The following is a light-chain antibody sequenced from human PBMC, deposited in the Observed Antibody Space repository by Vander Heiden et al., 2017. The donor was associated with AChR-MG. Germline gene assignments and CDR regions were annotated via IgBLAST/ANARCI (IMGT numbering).Light chain of an antibody. CDR3: LLSQSGARV. CDR2: DTS. V-gene: IGLV7-46*01. Sequence: QAVVTQESSLIVFPGGTVTRTCCPSTRAVTGGHYTYWFRQKPGQVPRTLIYDTSIKQSWTPARFSGSLLGGQATLTLSGAQPEDEADYYCLLSQSGARVFGGGTKLTVL. J-gene: IGLJ3*02. CDR1: TRAVTGGHY.